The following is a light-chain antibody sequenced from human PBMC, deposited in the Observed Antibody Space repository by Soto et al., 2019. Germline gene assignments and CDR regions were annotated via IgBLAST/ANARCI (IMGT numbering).Light chain of an antibody. CDR1: QSVSSSY. J-gene: IGKJ1*01. CDR3: QQYGSSPPRT. CDR2: GAS. V-gene: IGKV3-20*01. Sequence: EIVLTQSPGIMSLSPGERATLSCRASQSVSSSYLAWYQQKPGQAPRLLIYGASSRATGIPDRFSGSGSGTDFALTSRRLEPEDFAVYYCQQYGSSPPRTFGQGTKVEIK.